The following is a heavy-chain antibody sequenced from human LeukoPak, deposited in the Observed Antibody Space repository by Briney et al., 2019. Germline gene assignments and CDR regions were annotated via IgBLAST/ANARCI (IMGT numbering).Heavy chain of an antibody. CDR3: AVDCSGGSCYPY. D-gene: IGHD2-15*01. J-gene: IGHJ4*02. CDR2: INPSGGST. CDR1: GYTFTSYY. V-gene: IGHV1-46*01. Sequence: ASVKVSCKASGYTFTSYYMHWVRPAPGQGLEWMGIINPSGGSTSYAQKFQGRVTMTRDTSTSTVYMELSSLRSEDTAVYYCAVDCSGGSCYPYWGQGTLVTVSS.